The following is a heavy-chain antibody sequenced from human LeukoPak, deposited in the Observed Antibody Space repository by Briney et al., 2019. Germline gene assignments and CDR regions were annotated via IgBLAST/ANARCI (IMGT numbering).Heavy chain of an antibody. CDR3: ARADDTMVRGVIIYYMDV. D-gene: IGHD3-10*01. CDR1: GYTFTSYD. CDR2: MNPNSGNT. Sequence: GASVKASCKXSGYTFTSYDINWVRQATGQGLEWMGWMNPNSGNTGYAQKFQGRVTMTRNTSISTAYMGLSSLRSEDTAVYYCARADDTMVRGVIIYYMDVWGKGTTVTVSS. J-gene: IGHJ6*03. V-gene: IGHV1-8*01.